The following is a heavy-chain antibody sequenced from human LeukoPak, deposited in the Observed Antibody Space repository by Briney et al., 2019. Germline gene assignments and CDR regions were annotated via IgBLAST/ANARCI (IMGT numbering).Heavy chain of an antibody. J-gene: IGHJ5*02. D-gene: IGHD3-3*01. CDR2: GSESGGT. Sequence: SETLSLTCAVYGGSLNGHYWSWIRQPPGKGLEWIGEGSESGGTKFNPSLKGRVTISADTSKNQFSLKVKSVTAADTAVYYCAKNGQSGFSFDPWGQGTLVTVSS. CDR1: GGSLNGHY. V-gene: IGHV4-34*01. CDR3: AKNGQSGFSFDP.